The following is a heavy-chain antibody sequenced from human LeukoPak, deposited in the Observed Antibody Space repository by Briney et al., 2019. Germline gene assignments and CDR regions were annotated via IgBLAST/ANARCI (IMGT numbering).Heavy chain of an antibody. D-gene: IGHD1-1*01. CDR1: GYTLTELS. V-gene: IGHV1-24*01. CDR2: FDPEDGET. CDR3: ATVQTGTSKYPYYYYYYMDV. J-gene: IGHJ6*03. Sequence: AASVKVSCKVSGYTLTELSMHWVRQAPGKGLEWMGGFDPEDGETIYAQKFQGRVTMTEDTSTDTAYMELSSLRSEDTAVYYCATVQTGTSKYPYYYYYYMDVWGQGTTVTVSS.